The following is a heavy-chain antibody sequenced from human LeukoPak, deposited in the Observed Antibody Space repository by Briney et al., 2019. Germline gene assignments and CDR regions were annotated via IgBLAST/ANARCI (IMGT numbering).Heavy chain of an antibody. Sequence: PGGSLRLSCAASGFTISSYSMNWVRQAPGKGLEWLSYIDSETYGNTIYYPPTVKGRFTISRDNAKNSLYLQMDGLRDEDTAVYYCARDRDYAFDYWGQGTLVTVSS. D-gene: IGHD4-17*01. CDR2: IDSETYGNTI. CDR1: GFTISSYS. J-gene: IGHJ4*02. V-gene: IGHV3-48*02. CDR3: ARDRDYAFDY.